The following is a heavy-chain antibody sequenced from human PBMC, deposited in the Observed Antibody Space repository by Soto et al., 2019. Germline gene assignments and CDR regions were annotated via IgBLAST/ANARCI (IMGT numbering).Heavy chain of an antibody. D-gene: IGHD3-22*01. Sequence: QVKLVQSGAEVKKPGSSVKVSCKASGGTFSSYAISWVRQAPGQGLEWMGGIIPIFGTANYAQKFQGRVTITADESTSTAYMELSSLRSEDTAVYYCARGVYYYDSSGYSLDYWGQGTLVTVSS. CDR3: ARGVYYYDSSGYSLDY. V-gene: IGHV1-69*01. CDR1: GGTFSSYA. J-gene: IGHJ4*02. CDR2: IIPIFGTA.